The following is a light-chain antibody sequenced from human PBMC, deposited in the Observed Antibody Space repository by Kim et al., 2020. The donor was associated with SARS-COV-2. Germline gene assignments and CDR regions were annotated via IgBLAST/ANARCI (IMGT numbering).Light chain of an antibody. V-gene: IGKV3-11*01. J-gene: IGKJ1*01. CDR2: DAS. CDR3: QQRSNWPPRT. Sequence: SPGERATLSCRASQSVSSYLAWYQQKPGQAPRLLIYDASNRATGIPARFSGSGSGTDLTLTISSLEPEDFAVYYCQQRSNWPPRTFGQGTKVDIK. CDR1: QSVSSY.